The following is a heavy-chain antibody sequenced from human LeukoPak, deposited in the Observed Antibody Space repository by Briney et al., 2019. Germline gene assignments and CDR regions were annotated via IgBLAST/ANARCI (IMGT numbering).Heavy chain of an antibody. CDR3: ARDGGGYSSSSPLDY. J-gene: IGHJ4*02. Sequence: PSETLSLTCTVSGGSISSYYWSWIRQPPGKGLEWIAYIYYSGSTNYNPSLKSRVTISVDTSKNQFSLKPSSVTAADTAVYYCARDGGGYSSSSPLDYWGQGTLVTVSS. CDR1: GGSISSYY. V-gene: IGHV4-59*01. D-gene: IGHD6-6*01. CDR2: IYYSGST.